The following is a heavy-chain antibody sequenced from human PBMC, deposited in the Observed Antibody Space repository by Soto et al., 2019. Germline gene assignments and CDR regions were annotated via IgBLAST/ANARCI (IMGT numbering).Heavy chain of an antibody. V-gene: IGHV3-48*02. CDR3: ARDLSQ. CDR1: GFPFSTYA. CDR2: INSDSTTT. Sequence: DVHLVESGGGLVQPGGSLRLSWAVSGFPFSTYAMHWVRQAPGKGLEWISYINSDSTTTFHADSVKGRFTVSRDNAKNSLYLQMSSLRHEDTAVYYCARDLSQWGQGTLVTVSS. J-gene: IGHJ4*02.